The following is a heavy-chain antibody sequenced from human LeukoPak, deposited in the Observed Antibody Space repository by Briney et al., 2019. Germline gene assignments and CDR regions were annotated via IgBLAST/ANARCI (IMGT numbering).Heavy chain of an antibody. J-gene: IGHJ6*03. V-gene: IGHV1-69*04. CDR2: IIPILGIA. Sequence: SVKVSCKASGGTFSSYAISWVRQAPGQGLEWMGRIIPILGIANYAQKFQGRVTITADKSTSTAYMELSSLRSEDTAVYYCASGVVPAAPYYYYYMDVWGKGTTVTVSS. D-gene: IGHD2-2*01. CDR3: ASGVVPAAPYYYYYMDV. CDR1: GGTFSSYA.